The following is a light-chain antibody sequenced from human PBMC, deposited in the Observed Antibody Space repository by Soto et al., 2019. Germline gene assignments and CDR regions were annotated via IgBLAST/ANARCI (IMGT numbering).Light chain of an antibody. CDR1: QSVSSN. CDR2: GAS. Sequence: EIVMTQSPATLSVSPGERATLSCRASQSVSSNLAWYQQKPGQAPRLLIYGASTRATGIPARFSGSGSGTEFNLTIISLQSEDVAVYYCQQYNNWTFTFGPGTKVDIK. J-gene: IGKJ3*01. V-gene: IGKV3-15*01. CDR3: QQYNNWTFT.